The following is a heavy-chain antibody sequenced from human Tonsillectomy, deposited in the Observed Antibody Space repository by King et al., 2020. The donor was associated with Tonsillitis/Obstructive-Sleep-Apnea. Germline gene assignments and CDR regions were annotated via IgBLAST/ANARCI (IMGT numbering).Heavy chain of an antibody. CDR3: ARDDTVTGYYNYYYGMNA. V-gene: IGHV3-33*01. J-gene: IGHJ6*02. D-gene: IGHD3-9*01. Sequence: VQLVESGGGVVQPGRSLRLSCTASGFTFSSYAMHWVRHAPGKGLEWVAVIWYDASNKYYAESVKGRFTISRDNSKNTLYLQMNSLRAEDTAMYYCARDDTVTGYYNYYYGMNAWGQGTTVTVSS. CDR1: GFTFSSYA. CDR2: IWYDASNK.